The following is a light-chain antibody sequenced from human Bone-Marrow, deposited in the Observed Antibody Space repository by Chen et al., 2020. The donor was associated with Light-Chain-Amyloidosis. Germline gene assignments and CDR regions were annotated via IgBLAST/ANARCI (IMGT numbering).Light chain of an antibody. CDR3: PEYGTSPLA. J-gene: IGKJ4*01. Sequence: EIVLTQSPGTLSLSPGEGANLSCRASQTLSSNYLTWYQQKFGRAPRLLIYGSSSRATGLPDSFTGSGSGTDFTLTINRLEPGVVSMYYCPEYGTSPLAFGGGTKVEIK. CDR2: GSS. CDR1: QTLSSNY. V-gene: IGKV3-20*01.